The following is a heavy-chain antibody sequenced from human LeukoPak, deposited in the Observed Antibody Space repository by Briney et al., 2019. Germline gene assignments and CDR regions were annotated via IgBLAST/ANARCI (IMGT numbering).Heavy chain of an antibody. CDR3: ARLLFYGMDV. Sequence: GGSLRLSCAASGFTFDNFGINWVRQAPGKGLEWVSFISSRGDKIYYGDAVKGRFTISRDNAENSLYLQMNSLRDEDTAVYYCARLLFYGMDVWGQGTTVTVSS. CDR1: GFTFDNFG. D-gene: IGHD2/OR15-2a*01. CDR2: ISSRGDKI. J-gene: IGHJ6*02. V-gene: IGHV3-21*01.